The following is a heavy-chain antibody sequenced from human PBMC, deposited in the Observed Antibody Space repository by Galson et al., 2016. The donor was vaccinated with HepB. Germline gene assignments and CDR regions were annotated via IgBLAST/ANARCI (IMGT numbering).Heavy chain of an antibody. CDR2: ITGSGVT. CDR1: GFTFSSYA. CDR3: AKGRYCGGDCYSSDY. D-gene: IGHD2-21*02. V-gene: IGHV3-23*01. Sequence: SLRLSCAASGFTFSSYALRWGRQAPGKGVEWVSVITGSGVTYYADSVKGRFTISRDNSKNTLFLQMNSLRAEDTAIYYCAKGRYCGGDCYSSDYWGQGTLVTVSS. J-gene: IGHJ4*02.